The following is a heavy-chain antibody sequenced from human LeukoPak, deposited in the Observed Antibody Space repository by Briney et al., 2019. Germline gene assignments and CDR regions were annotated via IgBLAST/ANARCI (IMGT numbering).Heavy chain of an antibody. D-gene: IGHD3-16*01. J-gene: IGHJ4*02. V-gene: IGHV3-48*01. CDR1: GFIFSRDS. Sequence: GGSLRLSCAASGFIFSRDSMNWVRQAPGRGLEWISYISRDSDIRYYADSVRGRFHISRDNARNSLYLQMNSLRADDTAMNYCVRDDGGGFDYWGQGTLVTVSS. CDR2: ISRDSDIR. CDR3: VRDDGGGFDY.